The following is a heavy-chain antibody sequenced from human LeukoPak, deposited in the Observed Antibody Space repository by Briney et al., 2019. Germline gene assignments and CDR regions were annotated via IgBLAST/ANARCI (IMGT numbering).Heavy chain of an antibody. V-gene: IGHV4-34*01. CDR2: INHSGST. Sequence: PSETLSLTCAVYGGSFSGYCWSWIRQPPGKGLEWIGEINHSGSTNYNPSLKSRVTISVDTSKNQFSLKLSSVTAADTAVYYCARGKRYCSSTSCYASWFDPWGQGTLVTVSS. D-gene: IGHD2-2*01. CDR3: ARGKRYCSSTSCYASWFDP. CDR1: GGSFSGYC. J-gene: IGHJ5*02.